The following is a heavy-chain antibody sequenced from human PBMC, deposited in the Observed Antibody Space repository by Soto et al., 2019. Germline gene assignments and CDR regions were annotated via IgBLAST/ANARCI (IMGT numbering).Heavy chain of an antibody. D-gene: IGHD3-22*01. J-gene: IGHJ3*02. Sequence: PGGSLRLSCAASGFTFSNAWMGWVRQAPGKGLEWVGRIKSKTDGGTTDYAAPVKGRFTISRDDSKNTLYLQMNSLKTEDTAVYYCTTEYYYDSSGYYYTPYDAFDIWGQGTMVTVSS. CDR1: GFTFSNAW. CDR2: IKSKTDGGTT. V-gene: IGHV3-15*01. CDR3: TTEYYYDSSGYYYTPYDAFDI.